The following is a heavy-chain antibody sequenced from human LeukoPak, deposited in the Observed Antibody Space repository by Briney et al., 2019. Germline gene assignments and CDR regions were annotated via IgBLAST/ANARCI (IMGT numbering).Heavy chain of an antibody. CDR1: GFTFNSYA. Sequence: GGSLRLSCAASGFTFNSYAMHWVRQAPGKGLEWVALISYDGSSEYYADSVKGRLTISRDNSRNTLYLQMNSLRAEDTAAYYCVRDSSVFSYYFDYWGQGTLVSVSS. V-gene: IGHV3-30-3*01. D-gene: IGHD6-19*01. CDR2: ISYDGSSE. CDR3: VRDSSVFSYYFDY. J-gene: IGHJ4*02.